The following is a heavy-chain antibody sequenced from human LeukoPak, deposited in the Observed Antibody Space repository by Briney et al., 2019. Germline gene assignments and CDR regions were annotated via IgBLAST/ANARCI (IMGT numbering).Heavy chain of an antibody. D-gene: IGHD6-19*01. Sequence: SSETLSLTCAVYGGSFSGYYWSWIRQPPGKGLEWVGEINHSGSTNYNPSLKSRVTISVDTSKNQFSLKLSSVTAADTAVYYCARQGAYSSGRYRRYYFDYWGQGTLVTVSS. V-gene: IGHV4-34*01. CDR1: GGSFSGYY. CDR2: INHSGST. CDR3: ARQGAYSSGRYRRYYFDY. J-gene: IGHJ4*02.